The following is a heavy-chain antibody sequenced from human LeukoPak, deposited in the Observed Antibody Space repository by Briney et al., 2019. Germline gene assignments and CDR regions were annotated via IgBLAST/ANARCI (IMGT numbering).Heavy chain of an antibody. CDR1: GFPFRSYW. J-gene: IGHJ4*02. V-gene: IGHV3-7*04. CDR3: TRVGYIDEGIDY. CDR2: IKQDGSKK. Sequence: GGSLRLSCVASGFPFRSYWMTWVREAPGKGLERVANIKQDGSKKSYVDSVKGRFTISRDNAKNSLYLQMNSLRAEYTAIYYCTRVGYIDEGIDYWGQGTLVTVSS. D-gene: IGHD5-24*01.